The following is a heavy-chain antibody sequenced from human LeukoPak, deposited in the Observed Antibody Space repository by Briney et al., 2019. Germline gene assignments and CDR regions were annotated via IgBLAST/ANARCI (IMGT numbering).Heavy chain of an antibody. CDR3: ARESTSWNGHIDY. J-gene: IGHJ4*02. CDR1: GGSISSSSYY. Sequence: SETLSLTCTVSGGSISSSSYYWGWIRQPPGKGLEWIGSIYYSGSTYYNPSLKSRVTISVDTPKNQFSLKLSSVTAADSAVFYCARESTSWNGHIDYWGQGTLVTVSS. V-gene: IGHV4-39*02. D-gene: IGHD2-2*01. CDR2: IYYSGST.